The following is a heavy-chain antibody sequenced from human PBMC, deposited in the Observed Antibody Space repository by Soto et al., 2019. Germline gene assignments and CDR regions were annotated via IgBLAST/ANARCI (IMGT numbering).Heavy chain of an antibody. V-gene: IGHV1-24*01. J-gene: IGHJ6*02. D-gene: IGHD2-2*01. CDR1: GYTLTELS. CDR3: ASIPAGYYYYGMDV. Sequence: ASVKVSCKVSGYTLTELSMHWVRQAPGKGLEWMGGFDPEDGETIYAQKFQGRVTMTEDTSTDTAYMELSSLRSEDTAVYYCASIPAGYYYYGMDVWGQGTTVTVSS. CDR2: FDPEDGET.